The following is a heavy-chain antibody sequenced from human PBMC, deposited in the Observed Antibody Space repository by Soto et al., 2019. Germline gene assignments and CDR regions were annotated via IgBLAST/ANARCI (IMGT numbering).Heavy chain of an antibody. V-gene: IGHV3-21*01. CDR3: ARGVMVRGVIITQMAY. J-gene: IGHJ4*02. D-gene: IGHD3-10*01. CDR2: ISSSSSYI. Sequence: EVQLVESGGGLVKPGGSLRLSCAASGFTFSSYSMNWVRQAPGKGLEWVSSISSSSSYIYYADSVKGRFTISRDNAKNSLYLQMNRRRAEDTAVYYCARGVMVRGVIITQMAYWGQGTLVTVSS. CDR1: GFTFSSYS.